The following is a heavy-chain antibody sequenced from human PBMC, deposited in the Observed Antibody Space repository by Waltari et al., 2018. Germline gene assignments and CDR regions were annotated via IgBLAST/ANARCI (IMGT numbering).Heavy chain of an antibody. Sequence: EVQLVESGGGLVQPGGSLRLSCAASGFTFSSYEMNWVRQAPGKGLEWVSYISSSGSTIYYADSVKGLFTISRDNAKNSLYLLMNSLRAEDTAVYYCARDIPYIVGAGFDYWGQGTLVTVSS. D-gene: IGHD1-26*01. CDR2: ISSSGSTI. V-gene: IGHV3-48*03. CDR1: GFTFSSYE. J-gene: IGHJ4*02. CDR3: ARDIPYIVGAGFDY.